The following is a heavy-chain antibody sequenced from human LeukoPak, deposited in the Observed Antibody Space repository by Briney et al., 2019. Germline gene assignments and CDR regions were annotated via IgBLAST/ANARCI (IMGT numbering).Heavy chain of an antibody. CDR1: GGSISSYY. CDR2: IYYSGST. CDR3: ATSRGPPPRYFDY. J-gene: IGHJ4*02. Sequence: KPSETLSLTCTVSGGSISSYYWSWLRQPPGKGLEWIGYIYYSGSTNYNPSLKSRVTISVDTSKNQFSLKLSSVTAADTAVYYCATSRGPPPRYFDYWGQGTLVTVSS. V-gene: IGHV4-59*01.